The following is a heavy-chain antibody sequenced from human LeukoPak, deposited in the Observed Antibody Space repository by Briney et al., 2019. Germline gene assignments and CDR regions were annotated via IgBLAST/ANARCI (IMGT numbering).Heavy chain of an antibody. CDR3: ARAPTVTSNGFDF. Sequence: SETLSLTCAVSGGSISSGGYSWSWIRQPPGKGLEWFGYIYHSGGTYYNPSLKSRVTISVDRSKNQFSLKLNSVTAADTAVYYCARAPTVTSNGFDFWGQGTLVTVSS. J-gene: IGHJ4*02. D-gene: IGHD4-17*01. V-gene: IGHV4-30-2*01. CDR1: GGSISSGGYS. CDR2: IYHSGGT.